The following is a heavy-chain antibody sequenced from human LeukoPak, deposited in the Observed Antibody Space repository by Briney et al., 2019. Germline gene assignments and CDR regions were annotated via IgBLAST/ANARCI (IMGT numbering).Heavy chain of an antibody. Sequence: SQTFSLTCALSRDSVSSNSAAWNWIRQSPSRGLEWLGRTYYRSKWSTYYAVSVKSRISINRDTSKNQISLQLNSVTPEDMAVYYCARSTGPIDYWGQGTLVTVSS. CDR1: RDSVSSNSAA. CDR3: ARSTGPIDY. D-gene: IGHD1-1*01. CDR2: TYYRSKWST. J-gene: IGHJ4*02. V-gene: IGHV6-1*01.